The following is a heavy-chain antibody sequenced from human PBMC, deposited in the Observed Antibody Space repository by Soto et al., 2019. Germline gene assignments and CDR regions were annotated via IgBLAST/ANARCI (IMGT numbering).Heavy chain of an antibody. D-gene: IGHD2-2*01. J-gene: IGHJ5*02. V-gene: IGHV1-69*06. CDR3: ARPFSYCSSTSCENWFDP. CDR2: IIPIFGTA. CDR1: GGTFSSYA. Sequence: SVKVSCKASGGTFSSYAISWVRHAPGQGXEWMGGIIPIFGTANYAQKFQGRVTITADKSTSTAYMELSSLRSEDTAVYYCARPFSYCSSTSCENWFDPWGQGTLVTVSS.